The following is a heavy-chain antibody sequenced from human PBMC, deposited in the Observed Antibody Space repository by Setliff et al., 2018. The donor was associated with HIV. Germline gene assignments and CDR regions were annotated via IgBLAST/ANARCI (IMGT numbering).Heavy chain of an antibody. D-gene: IGHD1-20*01. CDR3: ARDVGRIGMGQFDS. V-gene: IGHV1-46*01. CDR2: INPSGGST. J-gene: IGHJ4*02. CDR1: GYTFTSYC. Sequence: ASVKVSCKASGYTFTSYCVHWVRQAPGQGLEWMGIINPSGGSTSYAQKFQGRVTMTRDTSTSTIYMELSSLRSEDTAVYYCARDVGRIGMGQFDSWGQGTLVTVSS.